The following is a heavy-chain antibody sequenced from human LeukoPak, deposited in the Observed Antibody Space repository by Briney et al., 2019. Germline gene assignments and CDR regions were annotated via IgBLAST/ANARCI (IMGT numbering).Heavy chain of an antibody. D-gene: IGHD5-18*01. J-gene: IGHJ4*02. CDR1: GVTVSSNY. CDR2: IYSGGNT. CDR3: ARQQDTTNPGY. V-gene: IGHV3-66*04. Sequence: PGGSLRLSCAASGVTVSSNYMNWVRQAPGKGLEWVSIIYSGGNTYYADSAKGRFTISRDNSKNTLYLQMNGLRAEDTAVYYCARQQDTTNPGYWGQGTLVTVSS.